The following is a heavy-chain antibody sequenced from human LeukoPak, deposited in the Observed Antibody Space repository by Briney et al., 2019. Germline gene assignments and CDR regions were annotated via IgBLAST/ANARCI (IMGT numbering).Heavy chain of an antibody. J-gene: IGHJ4*02. V-gene: IGHV3-48*01. CDR2: ISSSSSTI. Sequence: GGSLRLSCAASGFTFGTYAMSWVRQAPGKGLEWVSYISSSSSTIYYADSVKGRFTISRDNAKNSLYLQMNSLRAEDTAVYYCARDGGAPWLRSGYYFDYWGQGTLVTVSS. CDR1: GFTFGTYA. D-gene: IGHD5-12*01. CDR3: ARDGGAPWLRSGYYFDY.